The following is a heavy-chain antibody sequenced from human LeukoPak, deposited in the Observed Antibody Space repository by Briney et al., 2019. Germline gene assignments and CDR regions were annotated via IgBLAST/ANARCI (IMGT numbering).Heavy chain of an antibody. V-gene: IGHV4-30-4*07. J-gene: IGHJ4*02. CDR2: IYYSGST. CDR3: ARGKGRNPKTSNDY. Sequence: PSETLSLTCAVSGGSISSGGYSWSWIRQPPGKGLEWIGYIYYSGSTNYNPSLKSRVTISVDTSKNQFSLKLSSVTAADTAVYYCARGKGRNPKTSNDYWGQGTLVTVSS. CDR1: GGSISSGGYS.